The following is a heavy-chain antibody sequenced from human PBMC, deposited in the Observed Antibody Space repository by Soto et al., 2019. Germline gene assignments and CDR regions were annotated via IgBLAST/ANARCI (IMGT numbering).Heavy chain of an antibody. CDR2: IYYSGST. J-gene: IGHJ4*02. Sequence: PSETLSLTCTVSGGSIISYYWSWIRQPPGKGLEWIGYIYYSGSTNYNPSLKSRVTISVDTSKNQFSLKLSSVTAADTAVYYCARVAMTGGYFDYWGQGTLVTVSS. CDR1: GGSIISYY. D-gene: IGHD2-2*01. CDR3: ARVAMTGGYFDY. V-gene: IGHV4-59*01.